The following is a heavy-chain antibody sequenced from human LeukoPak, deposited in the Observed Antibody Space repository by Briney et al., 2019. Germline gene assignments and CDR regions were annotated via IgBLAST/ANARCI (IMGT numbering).Heavy chain of an antibody. D-gene: IGHD6-13*01. CDR1: GFTFSSYG. CDR2: IWYDGSNK. V-gene: IGHV3-33*01. CDR3: ARGSSSRADDY. Sequence: TGGSLRLSCAASGFTFSSYGMHWVRQAPGKGLEWVAVIWYDGSNKYYADSVKGRFTISRDNSKNTPYLQMNSLRAEDTAVYYCARGSSSRADDYWGQGTLVTVSS. J-gene: IGHJ4*02.